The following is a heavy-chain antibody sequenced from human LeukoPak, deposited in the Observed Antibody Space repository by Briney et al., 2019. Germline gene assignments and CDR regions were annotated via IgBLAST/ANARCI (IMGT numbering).Heavy chain of an antibody. CDR2: ISSSGSTI. Sequence: PGGSLRLSCAASGFSFSDYYMSWIRQAPGKGLEWVSYISSSGSTIYYADSVKGRFTISRDNTKNSLYLQMNSLRAEDTAVYYCARGVPHTAVVYIDAFDIWGQGTMVTVSS. J-gene: IGHJ3*02. V-gene: IGHV3-11*04. CDR3: ARGVPHTAVVYIDAFDI. CDR1: GFSFSDYY. D-gene: IGHD5-18*01.